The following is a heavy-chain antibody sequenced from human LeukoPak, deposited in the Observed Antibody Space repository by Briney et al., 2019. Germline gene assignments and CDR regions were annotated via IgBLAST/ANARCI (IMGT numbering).Heavy chain of an antibody. J-gene: IGHJ4*02. CDR2: IYYSGST. V-gene: IGHV4-4*02. D-gene: IGHD4/OR15-4a*01. CDR3: ARVPLTTLRTGYFDY. CDR1: GGSISSSNW. Sequence: PSQTLSLTCAVSGGSISSSNWWSWVRQPPGKGLEWIGYIYYSGSTYYNSSLKSRVSISVDTSKNQFSLKLSSVTAADTAVYYCARVPLTTLRTGYFDYWGQGTLVTVSS.